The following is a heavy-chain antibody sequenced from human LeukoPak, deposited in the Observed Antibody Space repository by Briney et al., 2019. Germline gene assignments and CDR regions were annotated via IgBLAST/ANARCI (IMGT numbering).Heavy chain of an antibody. Sequence: ASVKVSCKASGYTFTDYYMHWVRQAPGQGLEWMGWINPKSGGTSSAQKLQGRVTMTRDTSISTAYMELSRLSSDDTAVYYCARDPSLTMARGVMRYYFDCWGQGTLVTVSS. J-gene: IGHJ4*02. CDR2: INPKSGGT. V-gene: IGHV1-2*02. CDR1: GYTFTDYY. D-gene: IGHD3-10*01. CDR3: ARDPSLTMARGVMRYYFDC.